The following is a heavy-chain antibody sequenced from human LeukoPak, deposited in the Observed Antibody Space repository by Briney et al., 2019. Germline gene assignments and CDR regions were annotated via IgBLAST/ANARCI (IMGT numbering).Heavy chain of an antibody. J-gene: IGHJ3*02. CDR1: GGTFSSYA. CDR2: INPNSGGT. V-gene: IGHV1-2*02. CDR3: ARDQDDILTGYYKVRGDDAFDI. Sequence: ASVKVSCKASGGTFSSYAISWVRQAPGQGLEWMGWINPNSGGTNYAQKFQGRVTMTRDTSISTAYMELSRLRSDDTAVYYCARDQDDILTGYYKVRGDDAFDIWGQGTMVTVSS. D-gene: IGHD3-9*01.